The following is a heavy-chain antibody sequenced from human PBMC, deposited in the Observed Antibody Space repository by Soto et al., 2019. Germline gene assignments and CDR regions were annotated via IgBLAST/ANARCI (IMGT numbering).Heavy chain of an antibody. CDR2: IYYSGST. CDR1: GCSISSGGYY. Sequence: SETLSLTCTVSGCSISSGGYYWSWIRQHPGKGLEWIGYIYYSGSTYYNPSLKSRVTISVDTSKNQFSLKLSSVTAADTAVYYCARVPDYDSSGYYIPPYFFDYWGQGTLVTVSS. V-gene: IGHV4-31*03. D-gene: IGHD3-22*01. CDR3: ARVPDYDSSGYYIPPYFFDY. J-gene: IGHJ4*02.